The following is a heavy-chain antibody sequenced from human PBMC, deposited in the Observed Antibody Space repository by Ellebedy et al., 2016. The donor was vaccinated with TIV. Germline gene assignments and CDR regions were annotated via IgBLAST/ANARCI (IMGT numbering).Heavy chain of an antibody. J-gene: IGHJ4*02. CDR1: GFTFSSYA. D-gene: IGHD3-10*01. CDR2: ISYDGGDE. V-gene: IGHV3-30-3*01. CDR3: AKSPTGAGTFDY. Sequence: GESLKISCAASGFTFSSYAMHWVRQAPGKGLEWVTVISYDGGDEYYADSLKGRFTISRDNSKNTLYLQMNSLRAEDTAVYYCAKSPTGAGTFDYWGQGTLVTVSS.